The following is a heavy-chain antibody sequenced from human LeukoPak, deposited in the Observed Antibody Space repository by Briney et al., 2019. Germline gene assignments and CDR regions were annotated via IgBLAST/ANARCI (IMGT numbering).Heavy chain of an antibody. CDR1: GGSFSGYY. CDR2: INHSGST. Sequence: SETLSLTCAVYGGSFSGYYWSWIRQPPGKGLEWIGEINHSGSTNYNPSLKSRVTISVDTSKNQFSLKLSSVTAADTAVYYCARGPLVLRYFDWSNWFDPWGQGTPVTVSS. J-gene: IGHJ5*02. CDR3: ARGPLVLRYFDWSNWFDP. V-gene: IGHV4-34*01. D-gene: IGHD3-9*01.